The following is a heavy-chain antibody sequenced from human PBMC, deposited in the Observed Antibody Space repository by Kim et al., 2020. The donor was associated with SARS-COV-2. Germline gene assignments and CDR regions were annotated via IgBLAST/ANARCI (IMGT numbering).Heavy chain of an antibody. J-gene: IGHJ4*02. Sequence: ASVKVSCKVSGYTLTELSMHWVRQAPGKGLEWMGGFDPEDGETIYAQKFQGRVTMTEDTSTDTAYMELSSLRSEDTAVYYCATVGTGNNYFDYWGQGTLVTVSS. CDR3: ATVGTGNNYFDY. V-gene: IGHV1-24*01. CDR1: GYTLTELS. D-gene: IGHD3-10*01. CDR2: FDPEDGET.